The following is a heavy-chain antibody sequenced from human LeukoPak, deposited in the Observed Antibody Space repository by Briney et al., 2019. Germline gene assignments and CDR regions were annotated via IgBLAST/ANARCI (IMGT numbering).Heavy chain of an antibody. V-gene: IGHV3-23*01. Sequence: GGSLRLSCAASGFTFSSYGMSWVRQTPGKGLEWVSAISASGTGTYFADSVKGRFTISRDNSKNTLYLQMNGLRAEDTAVYYCAKLSTSPYYFDYWGQGTLVTVSS. CDR3: AKLSTSPYYFDY. J-gene: IGHJ4*02. D-gene: IGHD2-2*01. CDR1: GFTFSSYG. CDR2: ISASGTGT.